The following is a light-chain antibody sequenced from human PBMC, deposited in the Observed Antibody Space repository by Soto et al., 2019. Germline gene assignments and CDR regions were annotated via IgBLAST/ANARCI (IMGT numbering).Light chain of an antibody. J-gene: IGKJ4*01. V-gene: IGKV3-11*01. CDR1: QSVSSY. CDR3: QQRSDWPSLT. CDR2: DAS. Sequence: EIVLTQSPATLSLSPGERATLSCRASQSVSSYLAWYQQKPGQAPRLLIYDASNRATGIPARFSGSGSGTDGPLTIGSLEPEDFAVYYCQQRSDWPSLTFGGGTKVEIK.